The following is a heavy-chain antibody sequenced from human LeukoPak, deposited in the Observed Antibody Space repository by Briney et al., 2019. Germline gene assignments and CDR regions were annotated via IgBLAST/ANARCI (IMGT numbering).Heavy chain of an antibody. CDR3: ARVEYISGYSHVY. J-gene: IGHJ4*02. V-gene: IGHV1-8*01. Sequence: AAVEVSCKASGYTFTSYDINWVRQATGQGLEWMGWMNPNSGNTGYAQKFQGRVTTTRNIFISTAYMELSSLRSEDTAVYYCARVEYISGYSHVYWGQGTLVTVSS. CDR1: GYTFTSYD. CDR2: MNPNSGNT. D-gene: IGHD3-22*01.